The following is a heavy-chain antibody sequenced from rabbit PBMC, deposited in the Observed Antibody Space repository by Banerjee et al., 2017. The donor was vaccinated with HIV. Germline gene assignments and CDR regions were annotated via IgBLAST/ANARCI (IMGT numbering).Heavy chain of an antibody. CDR3: ARDDRDSYSLAFKL. CDR2: IDNGDGNT. J-gene: IGHJ4*01. V-gene: IGHV1S45*01. Sequence: QEQLEESGGGLVKPEGSLTLTCTASGFTISSSYWICWVRQAPGKRPEWIACIDNGDGNTYYASWAKGRFTISKTSSTTVTLQMTSLTAADTATYFCARDDRDSYSLAFKLWGPGTLVTVS. D-gene: IGHD8-1*01. CDR1: GFTISSSYW.